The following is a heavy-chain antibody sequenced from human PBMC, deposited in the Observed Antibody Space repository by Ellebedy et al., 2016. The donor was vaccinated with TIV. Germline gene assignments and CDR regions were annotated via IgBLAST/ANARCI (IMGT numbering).Heavy chain of an antibody. V-gene: IGHV5-10-1*01. D-gene: IGHD1-26*01. J-gene: IGHJ3*02. CDR2: IDPSDSYT. Sequence: GESLKISCKGSGYSFTSYWIGWVRQMPGKGLEWMGKIDPSDSYTNYSPSFQGHVTISADKSVTTAYLQWSNLKASDTAMYYCAILGATDAFDIWGQGTMVTVSS. CDR1: GYSFTSYW. CDR3: AILGATDAFDI.